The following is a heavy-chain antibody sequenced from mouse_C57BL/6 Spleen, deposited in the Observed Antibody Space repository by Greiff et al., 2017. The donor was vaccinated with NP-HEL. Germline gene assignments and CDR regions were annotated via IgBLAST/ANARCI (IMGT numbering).Heavy chain of an antibody. CDR2: ISSGGSYT. CDR3: ARESEPFDD. Sequence: EVQLVESGGDLVKPGGSLKLSCAASGFTFSSYGMSWVRQTPDKRLEWVATISSGGSYTYYPDSVKGRFTISRDNAKNTLYLQMSSLKSEDTAMYYCARESEPFDDWGQGTTLTVSS. V-gene: IGHV5-6*01. CDR1: GFTFSSYG. J-gene: IGHJ2*01.